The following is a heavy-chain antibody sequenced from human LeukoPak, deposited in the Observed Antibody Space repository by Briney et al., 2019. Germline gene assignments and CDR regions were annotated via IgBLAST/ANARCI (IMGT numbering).Heavy chain of an antibody. J-gene: IGHJ5*02. CDR3: VRDSGTTGEVKFDP. CDR1: GFTFSSYS. Sequence: GGSLRLSCAASGFTFSSYSMNWVRQAPGKGLEWVSSISSSSSYIYYADSVKGRFTISRDNAKNSLYLQMNSLRAEDTAVYYCVRDSGTTGEVKFDPWGQGTLVTVSS. D-gene: IGHD3-10*01. V-gene: IGHV3-21*01. CDR2: ISSSSSYI.